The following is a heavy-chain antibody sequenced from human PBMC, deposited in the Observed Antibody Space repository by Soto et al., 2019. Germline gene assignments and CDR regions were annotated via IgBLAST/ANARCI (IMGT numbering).Heavy chain of an antibody. Sequence: SETLSLTCAVSGYSIASGYYWAWIRQSPGKGLEWIGSIYHAGSVYYNPSLNSRVAVSPDTSKNHFSLKLTSVTAADTAVYYCARNFDYYGMDVWGQGTTVTVSS. CDR3: ARNFDYYGMDV. J-gene: IGHJ6*02. CDR1: GYSIASGYY. V-gene: IGHV4-38-2*01. CDR2: IYHAGSV.